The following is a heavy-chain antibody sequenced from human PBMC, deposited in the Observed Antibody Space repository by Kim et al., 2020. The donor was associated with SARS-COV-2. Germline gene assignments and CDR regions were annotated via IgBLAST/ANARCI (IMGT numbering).Heavy chain of an antibody. Sequence: GGSLRLSCAASGFTFSSYAMSWVRQAPGKGLEWVSALSRSGGGTYSADSVKGRFTISRDISRYTLYLQMNSLRAEDTAVYYCARGSTYSGDGLFFDYWGQGTLVTVSS. CDR1: GFTFSSYA. J-gene: IGHJ4*02. V-gene: IGHV3-23*01. CDR3: ARGSTYSGDGLFFDY. CDR2: LSRSGGGT. D-gene: IGHD5-12*01.